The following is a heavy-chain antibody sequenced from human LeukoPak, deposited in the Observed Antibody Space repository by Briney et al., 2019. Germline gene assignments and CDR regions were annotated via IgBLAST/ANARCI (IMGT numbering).Heavy chain of an antibody. V-gene: IGHV4-39*01. CDR2: IYYSGSS. CDR1: GYSISSTYY. CDR3: ARLRDYHYNYMDV. J-gene: IGHJ6*03. Sequence: SETLSLTCTVSGYSISSTYYWGWIRQPPGKGLEWIGSIYYSGSSYYNPSLKSRVTISVDTSKNQFSLKLSSVTAADTAVYYCARLRDYHYNYMDVWGKGTTVTISS.